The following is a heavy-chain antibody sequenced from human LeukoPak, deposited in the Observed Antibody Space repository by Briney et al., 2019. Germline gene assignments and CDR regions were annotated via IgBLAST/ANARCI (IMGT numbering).Heavy chain of an antibody. J-gene: IGHJ3*01. CDR2: INPNSGGT. D-gene: IGHD6-19*01. Sequence: ASVKVSCKASGYTFTGYYMHWVRQAPGQGLEWMGWINPNSGGTNIAQKFLGRVTMTRDTSISTAYMDLSRRRSDDPAVYYCASPLKYSSGWFHAFDLWGQGTMVTVSS. V-gene: IGHV1-2*02. CDR1: GYTFTGYY. CDR3: ASPLKYSSGWFHAFDL.